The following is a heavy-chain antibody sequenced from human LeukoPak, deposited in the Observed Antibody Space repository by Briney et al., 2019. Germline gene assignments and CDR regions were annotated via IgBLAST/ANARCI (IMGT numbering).Heavy chain of an antibody. D-gene: IGHD4-17*01. J-gene: IGHJ5*02. V-gene: IGHV4-4*07. CDR3: ARNYDYGDYNWFDP. CDR2: IYTSGST. Sequence: SETLSLTCTVSGGSISSYHWSWIRQPAGKGLGWIGRIYTSGSTNYNPSLKSRVTMSVDTSKNQFSLKLSSVTAADTAVYYCARNYDYGDYNWFDPWGQGTLVTVSS. CDR1: GGSISSYH.